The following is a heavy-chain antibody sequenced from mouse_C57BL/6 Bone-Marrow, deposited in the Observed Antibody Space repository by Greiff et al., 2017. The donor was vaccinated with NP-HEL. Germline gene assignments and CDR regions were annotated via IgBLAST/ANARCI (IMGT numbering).Heavy chain of an antibody. CDR3: ARAETAQATNYAMDY. Sequence: QVQLQQPGTELVKPGASVKLSCKASGYTFTSYWMHWVKQRPGQGLEWIGNINPSNGGTNYNEKFKSKATLTVDKPSSTAYMQLSSLTSEDSAVYYCARAETAQATNYAMDYWGQGTSVTVSS. CDR1: GYTFTSYW. D-gene: IGHD3-2*02. J-gene: IGHJ4*01. V-gene: IGHV1-53*01. CDR2: INPSNGGT.